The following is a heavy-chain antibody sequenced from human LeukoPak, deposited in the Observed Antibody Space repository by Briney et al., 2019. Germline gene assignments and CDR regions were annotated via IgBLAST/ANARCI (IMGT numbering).Heavy chain of an antibody. CDR3: ARDTSRWLQLSGHTFDY. D-gene: IGHD5-24*01. V-gene: IGHV4-34*01. CDR1: GGSFSGYY. CDR2: INHSGST. Sequence: SETLSLTCAVYGGSFSGYYWSWIRQPPGKGLEWIGEINHSGSTNYNPSLKSRVTMSVDTSKNQFSLKLSSVTAADTAVYYCARDTSRWLQLSGHTFDYWGQGTLVTVSS. J-gene: IGHJ4*02.